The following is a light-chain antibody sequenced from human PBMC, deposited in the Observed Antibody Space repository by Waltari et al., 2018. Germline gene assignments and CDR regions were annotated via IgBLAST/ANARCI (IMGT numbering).Light chain of an antibody. CDR1: QSVLSSSNNKNY. Sequence: DIVLTQSPDSLAVSLGEGATIHCKSRQSVLSSSNNKNYLAWYQQRPGQPPKLLITWASTRESGVPDRFSGSGSGTDFTLTISSLQAEDVAVYFCQQCYTFPYTFGQGTKLEIK. V-gene: IGKV4-1*01. CDR2: WAS. J-gene: IGKJ2*01. CDR3: QQCYTFPYT.